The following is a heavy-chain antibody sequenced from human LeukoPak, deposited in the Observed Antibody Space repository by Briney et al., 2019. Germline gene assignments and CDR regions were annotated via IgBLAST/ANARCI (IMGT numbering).Heavy chain of an antibody. CDR2: INWNGGST. D-gene: IGHD3-3*01. CDR3: ARGGFWSGYPWALNYYYYYMDV. V-gene: IGHV3-20*04. J-gene: IGHJ6*03. CDR1: GFTFDDYG. Sequence: TGGSLRLSCAASGFTFDDYGMSWVRQAPGKGLEWVSGINWNGGSTGYADSVKGRFTISRDNAKNSLYLQMNSLRAEDTALYYCARGGFWSGYPWALNYYYYYMDVWGKGTTVTVSS.